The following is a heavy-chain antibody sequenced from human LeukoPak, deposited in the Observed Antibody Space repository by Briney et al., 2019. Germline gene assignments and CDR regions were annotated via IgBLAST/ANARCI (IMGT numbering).Heavy chain of an antibody. CDR3: ARSVGIAVAAFDP. CDR2: TNSDGINT. V-gene: IGHV3-74*01. J-gene: IGHJ5*02. Sequence: GGSLRLSCAASGFTFSNYWMHWVRQAPGKGLVWVSRTNSDGINTSYADSVKGRFTISGDNAKNTLNLQMNSLRAEDTAVYYCARSVGIAVAAFDPWGQGTLVTVSS. CDR1: GFTFSNYW. D-gene: IGHD6-19*01.